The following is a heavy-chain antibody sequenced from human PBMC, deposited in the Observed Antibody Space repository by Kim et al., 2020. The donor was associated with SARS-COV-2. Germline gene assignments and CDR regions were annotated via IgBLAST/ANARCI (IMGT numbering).Heavy chain of an antibody. Sequence: GALRLSCAASGFTFSSYSMNWVRQAPGKGLEWVSSISSSSSYIYYADSVKGRFTISRDNAKNSLYLQMNSLRAEDTAVYYCAREGDGYSYWDDYWGQGTLVTVSS. CDR2: ISSSSSYI. CDR3: AREGDGYSYWDDY. J-gene: IGHJ4*02. D-gene: IGHD4-4*01. CDR1: GFTFSSYS. V-gene: IGHV3-21*01.